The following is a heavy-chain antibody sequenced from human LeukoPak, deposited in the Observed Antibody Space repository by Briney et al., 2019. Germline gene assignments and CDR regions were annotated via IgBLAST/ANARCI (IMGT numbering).Heavy chain of an antibody. CDR1: RGTFRSYA. CDR2: IIPIFGTA. D-gene: IGHD1-1*01. CDR3: AREETNQRGNYYYYMDV. J-gene: IGHJ6*03. Sequence: SSVKVSYKASRGTFRSYAISWVRQAPGQGLEWMGRIIPIFGTANYAHTLQGRVTITTDESTSTAYMELSSLRSEDTAVYYCAREETNQRGNYYYYMDVWGKGTTVTVSS. V-gene: IGHV1-69*05.